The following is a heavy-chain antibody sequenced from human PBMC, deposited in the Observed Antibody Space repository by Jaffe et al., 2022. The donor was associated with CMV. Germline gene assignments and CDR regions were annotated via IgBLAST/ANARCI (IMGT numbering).Heavy chain of an antibody. CDR2: IYYSGST. Sequence: QLQLQESGPGLVKPSETLSLTCTVSGGSISSSSYYWGWIRQPPGKGLEWIGSIYYSGSTYYNPSLKSRVTISVDTSKNQFSLKLSSVTAADTAVYYCARHWIVGATMDWFDPWGQGTLVTVSS. CDR3: ARHWIVGATMDWFDP. CDR1: GGSISSSSYY. J-gene: IGHJ5*02. V-gene: IGHV4-39*01. D-gene: IGHD1-26*01.